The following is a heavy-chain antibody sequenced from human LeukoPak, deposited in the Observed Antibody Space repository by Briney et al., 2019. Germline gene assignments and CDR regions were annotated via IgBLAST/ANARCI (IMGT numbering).Heavy chain of an antibody. J-gene: IGHJ4*02. CDR2: IYHSGST. CDR1: VGSISSSNW. Sequence: KASETLSLTCAVSVGSISSSNWWSWVRQPPGKGLEWIGEIYHSGSTNYNPSLKSRVTISVDKSKNQFSLKLSSVTAADTAVYYCARGAVAAADYFDYWGQGTLVTVSS. D-gene: IGHD6-13*01. V-gene: IGHV4-4*02. CDR3: ARGAVAAADYFDY.